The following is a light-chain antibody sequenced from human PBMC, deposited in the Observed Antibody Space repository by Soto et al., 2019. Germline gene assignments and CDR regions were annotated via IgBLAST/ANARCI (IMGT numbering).Light chain of an antibody. CDR2: GAS. CDR3: QQYDSSPFT. CDR1: QSVTTNY. V-gene: IGKV3-20*01. Sequence: EIVLTQSPGTLSLSPGQRATLSCRASQSVTTNYLAWYQQKPGQAPRLIIYGASFRAAGIPDRFSGSGSGTDFTLTINTLEPGDFAVYFCQQYDSSPFTFGPGTTVDI. J-gene: IGKJ3*01.